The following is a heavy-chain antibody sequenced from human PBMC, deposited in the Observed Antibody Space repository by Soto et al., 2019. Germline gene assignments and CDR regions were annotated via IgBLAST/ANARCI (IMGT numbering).Heavy chain of an antibody. D-gene: IGHD3-16*02. Sequence: QITLKESGHTLVKPTQPLTLTCTFSGFSLSTSGVGVGWIRQPPGKALEWLALIYWNDDKRYSPSLKSRLTITKYTSKNQVVLTMTNMDPVDTATYYCAHLLSYYDYVWGSYRPYAQFDYWGQGTLVTVSS. CDR3: AHLLSYYDYVWGSYRPYAQFDY. J-gene: IGHJ4*02. CDR1: GFSLSTSGVG. V-gene: IGHV2-5*01. CDR2: IYWNDDK.